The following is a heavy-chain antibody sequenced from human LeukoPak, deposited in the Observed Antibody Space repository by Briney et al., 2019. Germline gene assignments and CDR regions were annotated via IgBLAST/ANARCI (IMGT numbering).Heavy chain of an antibody. CDR2: INHYGST. J-gene: IGHJ4*02. V-gene: IGHV4-34*01. CDR3: AGWFYSGTQPVDY. Sequence: SETLSLTCAVYGESLSNYYWSWIRQPPGKGLEWIGEINHYGSTNYNPSLKSRITISVDTSKNQFSLKLSSVTAADTAVYYCAGWFYSGTQPVDYWGQGTLVTVSS. D-gene: IGHD1-26*01. CDR1: GESLSNYY.